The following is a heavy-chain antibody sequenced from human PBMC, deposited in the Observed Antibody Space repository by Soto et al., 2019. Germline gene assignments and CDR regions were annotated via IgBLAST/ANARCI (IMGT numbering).Heavy chain of an antibody. CDR3: ARGVAVAQADWFDP. Sequence: PSETLSLTCTVSGGSISSGDYYWSWIRQPPGKGLEWIGYIYYSGSTYYNPSLKSRVTISVDTSKNQFSLKLSSVTAADTAVYYCARGVAVAQADWFDPWGQGNLVTVSS. CDR2: IYYSGST. D-gene: IGHD6-19*01. V-gene: IGHV4-30-4*01. CDR1: GGSISSGDYY. J-gene: IGHJ5*02.